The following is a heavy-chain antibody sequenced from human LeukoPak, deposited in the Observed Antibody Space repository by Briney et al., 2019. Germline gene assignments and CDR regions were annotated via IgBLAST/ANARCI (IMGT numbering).Heavy chain of an antibody. J-gene: IGHJ4*02. Sequence: GGSLRLSCTASGFTFSSYGMHWVRQAPGKGLEWAAVISYDGSTEYYADSVKGRFTISRDNSKNTLYLQINSLSAEDTAVYYCARDVWDIVVVPAATIFDYWGQGTLVTVSS. CDR1: GFTFSSYG. CDR3: ARDVWDIVVVPAATIFDY. D-gene: IGHD2-2*01. V-gene: IGHV3-30*03. CDR2: ISYDGSTE.